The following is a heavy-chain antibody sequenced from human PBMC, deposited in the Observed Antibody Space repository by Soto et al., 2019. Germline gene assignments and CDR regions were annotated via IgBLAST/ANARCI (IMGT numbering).Heavy chain of an antibody. Sequence: QITLKESGPTLVTPTQTLTLTCTFSGFSLSTSGVGVGWIRQPPGKALEWLALIYWDDDKRYSPPLNSRLTITKDTSKNQVVLTMTNMDPVDTATYYCAHSLAASNYGDYEPITSFDYWGQGTLVTVSS. CDR1: GFSLSTSGVG. V-gene: IGHV2-5*02. D-gene: IGHD4-17*01. CDR2: IYWDDDK. CDR3: AHSLAASNYGDYEPITSFDY. J-gene: IGHJ4*02.